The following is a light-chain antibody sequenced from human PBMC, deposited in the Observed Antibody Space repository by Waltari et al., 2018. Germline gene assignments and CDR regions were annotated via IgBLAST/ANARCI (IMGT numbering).Light chain of an antibody. V-gene: IGLV10-54*04. CDR2: RDN. CDR1: NNNLDYRG. J-gene: IGLJ3*02. CDR3: LAWDNGLRSWV. Sequence: QAGMTQPPALSKGLGQTATLTCTEDNNNLDYRGAAWLRHHQGHPPKLLSYRDNSRPSGISERFSASRSRTTASLTITGLQPEDEADYYCLAWDNGLRSWVFGGGTKLTVL.